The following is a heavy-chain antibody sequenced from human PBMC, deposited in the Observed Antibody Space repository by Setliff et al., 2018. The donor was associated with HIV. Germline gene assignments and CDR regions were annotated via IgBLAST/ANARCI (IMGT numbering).Heavy chain of an antibody. V-gene: IGHV4-31*01. CDR1: GGSISSGGYY. CDR3: ARSPLNYYDKSDAFDI. CDR2: IYYSGST. D-gene: IGHD3-22*01. J-gene: IGHJ3*02. Sequence: TLSLTCTVSGGSISSGGYYWSWIRQLPGKGLECIGYIYYSGSTYYNPSLKSLVTISVDTSKNQFSLKLSSVTAADTAVYYCARSPLNYYDKSDAFDIWGQGTMVTVSS.